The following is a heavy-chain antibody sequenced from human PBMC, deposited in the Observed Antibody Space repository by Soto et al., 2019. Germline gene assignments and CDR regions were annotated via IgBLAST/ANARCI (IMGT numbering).Heavy chain of an antibody. J-gene: IGHJ4*02. Sequence: GVSLRLSCAASGFTFSSYAMSWVRQAPGKGLEWVSAISGSGGSTYYADSVKGRFTISRDNSKNTLYLQMNSLRAEDTAVYYCAKASWGTGDYFDYWGQGTLVTVSS. CDR2: ISGSGGST. D-gene: IGHD7-27*01. CDR1: GFTFSSYA. V-gene: IGHV3-23*01. CDR3: AKASWGTGDYFDY.